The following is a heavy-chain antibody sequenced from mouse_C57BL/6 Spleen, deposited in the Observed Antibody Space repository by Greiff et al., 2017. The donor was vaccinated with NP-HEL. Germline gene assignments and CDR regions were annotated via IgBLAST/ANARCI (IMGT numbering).Heavy chain of an antibody. Sequence: VQLQQSGPGLVQPSQSLSITCTVSGFSLTSYGVHWVRQSPGKGLEWLGVIWSGGSTDYNAAFISRLSISKDNSKSQVFFKMNILQADDTAIYYCARNLDYYGSSFAYWGQGTLVTVSA. CDR3: ARNLDYYGSSFAY. CDR2: IWSGGST. D-gene: IGHD1-1*01. V-gene: IGHV2-2*01. CDR1: GFSLTSYG. J-gene: IGHJ3*01.